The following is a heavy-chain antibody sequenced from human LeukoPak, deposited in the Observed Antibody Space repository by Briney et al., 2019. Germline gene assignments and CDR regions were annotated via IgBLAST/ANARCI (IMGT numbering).Heavy chain of an antibody. CDR2: IYYSGST. Sequence: SETLSLTCTVSGGSISSYYWSWIRQPPGKGLEWIGYIYYSGSTNYNPSLKSRVTISVDTSKNQFSLKLSSVTAADSAVYYCAGFCASSTCYNGGTNFAFWGQGALVTVSS. CDR3: AGFCASSTCYNGGTNFAF. D-gene: IGHD2-2*01. J-gene: IGHJ4*02. V-gene: IGHV4-59*08. CDR1: GGSISSYY.